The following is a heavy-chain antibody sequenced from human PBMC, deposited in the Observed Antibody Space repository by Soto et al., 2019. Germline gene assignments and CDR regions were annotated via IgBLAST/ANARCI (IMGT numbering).Heavy chain of an antibody. V-gene: IGHV1-18*01. J-gene: IGHJ1*01. CDR1: GYIFSHYG. CDR3: ARERDGSSWSSAESLQY. CDR2: ISTYNANT. D-gene: IGHD6-13*01. Sequence: ASVKVSCKSSGYIFSHYGISWVRQAPGQGLEWMGWISTYNANTYYAQKFQGRVTMTTDTSTSTAYMELRSLRSDDTAVFYCARERDGSSWSSAESLQYWGQGTLVTVSS.